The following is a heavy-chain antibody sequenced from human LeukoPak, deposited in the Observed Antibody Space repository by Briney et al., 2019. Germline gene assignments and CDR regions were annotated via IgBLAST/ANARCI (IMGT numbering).Heavy chain of an antibody. CDR2: IKQDGSEK. CDR1: GFTFRNYW. CDR3: AREGTLLSDYY. Sequence: GGSLRLSCTDSGFTFRNYWMTWVRQAPGKGLEWVANIKQDGSEKYYVDSVKGRFTISRDNAKNSLYLQMNSLRAEDTAVYYCAREGTLLSDYYWGQGTLVTVSS. V-gene: IGHV3-7*01. D-gene: IGHD2-2*01. J-gene: IGHJ4*02.